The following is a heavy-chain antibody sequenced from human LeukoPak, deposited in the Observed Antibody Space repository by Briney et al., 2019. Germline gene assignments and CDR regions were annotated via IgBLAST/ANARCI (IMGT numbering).Heavy chain of an antibody. D-gene: IGHD2-2*01. V-gene: IGHV1-58*02. CDR2: TVVGSGNT. J-gene: IGHJ4*02. CDR1: GFTFSSSA. Sequence: GASVKVSCKASGFTFSSSAIQWVRQVRGQRLEWIGWTVVGSGNTNYAQKFQDRVTITKDMSTMTAYMELSSLRSEDTALYYCAAVFFSSTVPYFDHWAQGTLVTVSS. CDR3: AAVFFSSTVPYFDH.